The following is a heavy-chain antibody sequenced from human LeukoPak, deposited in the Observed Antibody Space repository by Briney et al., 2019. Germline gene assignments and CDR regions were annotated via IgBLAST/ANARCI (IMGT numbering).Heavy chain of an antibody. CDR3: ARASNNGSYQDY. J-gene: IGHJ4*02. CDR2: VSYSADT. Sequence: SETLSLTCTVSGGSVSSFYWSWIRQPPGKGLDWIGYVSYSADTNYNPSLKSRVTMSVDTSKNQFSLSLTSVTAADTALYFCARASNNGSYQDYWGQGTLVTVSS. D-gene: IGHD2-2*01. V-gene: IGHV4-59*02. CDR1: GGSVSSFY.